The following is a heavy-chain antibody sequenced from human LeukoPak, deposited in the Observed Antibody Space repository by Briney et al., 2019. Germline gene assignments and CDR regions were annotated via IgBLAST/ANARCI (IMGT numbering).Heavy chain of an antibody. Sequence: PSETLSLTCTVSGVSISSYYWSWIRQPPGKGLEWIGYIYYSGSTNYNPSLKSRVTISLDTSKNQFSLKVSSVTDADTAVYYCARVGVGELNFDYWGQGTLVTVSS. CDR2: IYYSGST. CDR1: GVSISSYY. D-gene: IGHD3-10*01. J-gene: IGHJ4*02. V-gene: IGHV4-59*01. CDR3: ARVGVGELNFDY.